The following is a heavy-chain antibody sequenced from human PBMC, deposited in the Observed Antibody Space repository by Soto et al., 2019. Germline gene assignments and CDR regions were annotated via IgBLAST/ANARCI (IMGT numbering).Heavy chain of an antibody. Sequence: SVKVSCKASGFTFTSSAVQWVRQARGQRLEWIGWIVVGSANTNYAQTFQERVTITRDMSTSTAYMELRSLRSEDTAVYYCAADRGYDSSGYHFDYWGQGTLVTVSS. D-gene: IGHD3-22*01. CDR2: IVVGSANT. CDR1: GFTFTSSA. CDR3: AADRGYDSSGYHFDY. V-gene: IGHV1-58*01. J-gene: IGHJ4*02.